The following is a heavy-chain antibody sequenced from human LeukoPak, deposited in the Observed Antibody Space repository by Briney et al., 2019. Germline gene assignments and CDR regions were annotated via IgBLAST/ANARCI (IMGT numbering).Heavy chain of an antibody. CDR2: MNPNSGNT. CDR3: ARVVLGRYFDWFSHYYYYMDV. CDR1: GYTFTSYD. V-gene: IGHV1-8*01. J-gene: IGHJ6*03. D-gene: IGHD3-9*01. Sequence: ASVKVSCKASGYTFTSYDINWVRQATGQGLEWMGWMNPNSGNTGYAQKFQGRVTMTRNTSISTAYMELSSLRSEDTAVYYCARVVLGRYFDWFSHYYYYMDVWGKGTTVTVSS.